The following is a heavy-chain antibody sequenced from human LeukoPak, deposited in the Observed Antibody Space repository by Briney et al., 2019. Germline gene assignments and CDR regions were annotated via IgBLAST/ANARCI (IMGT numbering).Heavy chain of an antibody. D-gene: IGHD4-17*01. Sequence: PGGSLRLSCAASGFTVSTNYMSWVRQAPGKGLEWVSLIYSGGSTYYADSVKGRFTISRDNSRNTLSLHMHSLRVDDTAVYYCARGFRSVTTCGYFDYWGQGALVTVSS. CDR3: ARGFRSVTTCGYFDY. V-gene: IGHV3-66*01. CDR2: IYSGGST. J-gene: IGHJ4*02. CDR1: GFTVSTNY.